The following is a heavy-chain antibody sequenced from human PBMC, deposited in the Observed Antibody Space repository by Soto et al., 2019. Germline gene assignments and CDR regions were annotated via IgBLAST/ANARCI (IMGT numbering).Heavy chain of an antibody. CDR2: IWYDGSNK. CDR3: ARDLGSWYYFDY. Sequence: GGSLRLSCAASGFTFSSYGMHWVRQAPGKGLEWVAVIWYDGSNKYYADSVKGRFTISRDNSKNTLYLQMNSLRAEDTAVYYCARDLGSWYYFDYWGQGTLVTVSS. CDR1: GFTFSSYG. D-gene: IGHD1-26*01. J-gene: IGHJ4*02. V-gene: IGHV3-33*01.